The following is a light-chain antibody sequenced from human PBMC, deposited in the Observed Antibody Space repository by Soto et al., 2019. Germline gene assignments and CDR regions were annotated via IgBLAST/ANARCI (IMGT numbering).Light chain of an antibody. CDR1: GSDVGGYNY. Sequence: QSALNQPASASGSPGQSITISCTGTGSDVGGYNYVSWYQQHPGKAPKVMIYDVSNRPSGVSNSFSGSKSGNTASLTISGLQAEEEADYYCSSYTSASTPLVFGGGTKLTVL. V-gene: IGLV2-14*01. J-gene: IGLJ2*01. CDR2: DVS. CDR3: SSYTSASTPLV.